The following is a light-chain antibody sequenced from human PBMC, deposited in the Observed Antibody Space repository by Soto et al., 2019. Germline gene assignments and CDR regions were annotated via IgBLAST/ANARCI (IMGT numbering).Light chain of an antibody. Sequence: DIQMTKSPSALSASVGDRVTITCRASQSIGSWLAWYQQKLGKAPKLLIYEASSLESGVPSRFSGSGSGTEFTLTISSLQPDDFATYYCQQYNSYSSTFGQGTKVDIK. CDR3: QQYNSYSST. CDR2: EAS. V-gene: IGKV1-5*01. J-gene: IGKJ1*01. CDR1: QSIGSW.